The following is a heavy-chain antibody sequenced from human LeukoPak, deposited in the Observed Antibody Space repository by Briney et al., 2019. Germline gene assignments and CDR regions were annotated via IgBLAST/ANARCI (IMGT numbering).Heavy chain of an antibody. CDR3: ARDQLGDWYFDL. V-gene: IGHV3-53*01. D-gene: IGHD1-1*01. Sequence: GGSLRLSCAASGFTVSSNYMSWVRQAPGKGLEWVSVIYSGGSTYYADSVKGRFTISRDNSKNTLYLQMNSRRAEDTAVYYCARDQLGDWYFDLWGRGTLVTVSS. J-gene: IGHJ2*01. CDR1: GFTVSSNY. CDR2: IYSGGST.